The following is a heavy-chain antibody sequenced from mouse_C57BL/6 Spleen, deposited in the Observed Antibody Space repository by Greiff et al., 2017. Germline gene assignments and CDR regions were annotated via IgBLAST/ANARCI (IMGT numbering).Heavy chain of an antibody. CDR2: INPGSGGT. Sequence: QVQLKQSGAELVRPGTSVKVSCKASGYAFTNYLIEWVKQRPGQGLEWIGVINPGSGGTNYNEKFKGKATLTADKSSSTAYMQLSSLTSEDSAVYFCARSGDKGLRGAMDYWGQGTSVTVSS. D-gene: IGHD1-1*01. J-gene: IGHJ4*01. CDR1: GYAFTNYL. V-gene: IGHV1-54*01. CDR3: ARSGDKGLRGAMDY.